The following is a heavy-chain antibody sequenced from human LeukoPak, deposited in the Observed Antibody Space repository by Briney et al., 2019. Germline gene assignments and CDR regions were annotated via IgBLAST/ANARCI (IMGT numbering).Heavy chain of an antibody. Sequence: SETLSLTCAVYGGSFSGYYWSWIRQPPGKGLEWIGEINHSGSTNYNPSLKSRVTISVDTSKNQFSLRLSSVTAADTAVYYCARGLRRGYYDSSGFVAYVYWGQGTLVTVSS. D-gene: IGHD3-22*01. V-gene: IGHV4-34*01. CDR3: ARGLRRGYYDSSGFVAYVY. J-gene: IGHJ4*02. CDR1: GGSFSGYY. CDR2: INHSGST.